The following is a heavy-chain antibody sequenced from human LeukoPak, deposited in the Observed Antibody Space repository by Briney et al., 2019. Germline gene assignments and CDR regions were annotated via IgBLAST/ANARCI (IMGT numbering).Heavy chain of an antibody. CDR2: ISGGRTYI. V-gene: IGHV3-21*01. J-gene: IGHJ6*02. D-gene: IGHD3-3*01. Sequence: GGSLRLSCAASGFTFSSYGMHWVRQAPGKGLEWVSCISGGRTYIYYADSVKGRFTISRDNAKNSLYLEMNSLRVEDTAVYYCARDEGFFYGMDVWGQGTTVTVSS. CDR3: ARDEGFFYGMDV. CDR1: GFTFSSYG.